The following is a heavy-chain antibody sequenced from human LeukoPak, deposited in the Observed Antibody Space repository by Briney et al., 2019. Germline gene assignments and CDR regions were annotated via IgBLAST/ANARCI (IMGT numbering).Heavy chain of an antibody. D-gene: IGHD6-13*01. CDR3: AKDLKWGAAGTQVDY. Sequence: PGGSLRLSCAASGFTFSSYAMSWVRQAPGKGLEWVSSISNRGDRTYYADSVKGRFTISRDNSKITLYLQMNGLRAEDTAVYYCAKDLKWGAAGTQVDYWGQGTLVTVSS. CDR1: GFTFSSYA. J-gene: IGHJ4*02. V-gene: IGHV3-23*01. CDR2: ISNRGDRT.